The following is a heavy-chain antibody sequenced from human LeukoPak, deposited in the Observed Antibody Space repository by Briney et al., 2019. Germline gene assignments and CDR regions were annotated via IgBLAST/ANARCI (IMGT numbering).Heavy chain of an antibody. J-gene: IGHJ4*02. Sequence: GGSLRLSCAVSGFTVSSNYMTWVRQVPGKRLEWVSVIYSGGNTYYTDSVKGRFTISRDNSQNTLYLQMNSLRAEDTAVYYCAKNPQYYYGSGSFDYWGQGTLVTVSS. V-gene: IGHV3-53*01. D-gene: IGHD3-10*01. CDR3: AKNPQYYYGSGSFDY. CDR2: IYSGGNT. CDR1: GFTVSSNY.